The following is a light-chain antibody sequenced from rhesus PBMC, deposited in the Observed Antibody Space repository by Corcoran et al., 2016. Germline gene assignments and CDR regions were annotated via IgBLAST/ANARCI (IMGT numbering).Light chain of an antibody. CDR3: SSYASSSTYI. J-gene: IGLJ1*01. V-gene: IGLV2-13*03. CDR2: EVS. CDR1: SSDIGGYNR. Sequence: QAAPTQSPSMSGSPGQSVTISCTGTSSDIGGYNRVSWYQQHPGKAPKLMIYEVSKRPSGVSDRFSGSKSGNTASLTISGLQAEDEADYYFSSYASSSTYIFGAGTRLTVL.